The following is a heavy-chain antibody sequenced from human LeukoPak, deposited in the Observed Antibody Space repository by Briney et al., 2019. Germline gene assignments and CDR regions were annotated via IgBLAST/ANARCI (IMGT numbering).Heavy chain of an antibody. D-gene: IGHD1-26*01. CDR3: ARVGSVGPFDY. CDR1: GYTFTGYY. V-gene: IGHV1-2*02. Sequence: ASVKVSCKASGYTFTGYYMFWVRQAPGQGLEWMGWINPNSGGTNYAQRFQGRVTMTRDTSISTAYMELSRLRSDDTAVYYCARVGSVGPFDYWGQGTLVIVSS. CDR2: INPNSGGT. J-gene: IGHJ4*02.